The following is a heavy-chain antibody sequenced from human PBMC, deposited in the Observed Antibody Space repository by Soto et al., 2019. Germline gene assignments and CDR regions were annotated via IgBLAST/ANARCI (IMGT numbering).Heavy chain of an antibody. J-gene: IGHJ6*02. D-gene: IGHD3-22*01. CDR3: ARDLAYYYDSSGYPSGMDV. CDR1: GFALSGLS. Sequence: GGALRVSWGGSGFALSGLSIKLGPPGSGEGVGWVSYISSSSSPIYYADSVKGRFTISRDNAKNSLYLQMNSLRDEDTAVYYCARDLAYYYDSSGYPSGMDVWGQGTTVTVSS. CDR2: ISSSSSPI. V-gene: IGHV3-48*02.